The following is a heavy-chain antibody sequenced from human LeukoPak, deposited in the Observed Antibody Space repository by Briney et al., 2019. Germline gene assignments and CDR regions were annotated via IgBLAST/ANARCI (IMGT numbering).Heavy chain of an antibody. CDR2: IKQDGSKK. CDR3: GRAMDV. Sequence: GGSLRLSCAASGFTFTTYWMSWVRQAPGKGLEWVANIKQDGSKKNYVDSVKGRFTISRDNAKNSLYLQMNSLRAEDAAVYYCGRAMDVWGQGTTVTVSS. CDR1: GFTFTTYW. J-gene: IGHJ6*02. V-gene: IGHV3-7*01.